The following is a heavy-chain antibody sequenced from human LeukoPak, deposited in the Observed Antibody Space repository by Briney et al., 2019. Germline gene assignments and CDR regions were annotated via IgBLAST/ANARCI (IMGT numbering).Heavy chain of an antibody. J-gene: IGHJ4*02. CDR2: INHSGST. CDR1: GGSFSGYY. CDR3: AANSADYNTLGSSYKV. V-gene: IGHV4-34*01. Sequence: SETLSLTCAVYGGSFSGYYWSWIRQPPGKGLEWIGEINHSGSTNYNPSLKSRVTISVDTSKNQFSLKLSSVTAADTAVYYCAANSADYNTLGSSYKVWGQGTLVTVSS. D-gene: IGHD3-10*01.